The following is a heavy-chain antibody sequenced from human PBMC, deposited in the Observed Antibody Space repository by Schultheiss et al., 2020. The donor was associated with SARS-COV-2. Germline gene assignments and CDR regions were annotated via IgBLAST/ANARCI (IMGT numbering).Heavy chain of an antibody. V-gene: IGHV3-23*01. CDR3: ARAASVGSSRGYYMDV. CDR2: ISGSGGST. CDR1: GFTFSSYA. J-gene: IGHJ6*03. Sequence: GESLKISCAASGFTFSSYAMSWVRQAPGKGLEWVSAISGSGGSTYYADSVKGRFTISRDNSKNTLYLQMNSLRAEDTAVYYCARAASVGSSRGYYMDVWGKGTTVTVSS. D-gene: IGHD6-6*01.